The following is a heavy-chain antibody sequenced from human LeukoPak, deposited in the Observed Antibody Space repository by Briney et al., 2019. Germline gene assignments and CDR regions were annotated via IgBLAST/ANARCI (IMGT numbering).Heavy chain of an antibody. CDR1: GFTFSSYA. V-gene: IGHV3-48*04. CDR3: AKSLRDGYNRGGYYFDY. Sequence: GGSLRLSCAASGFTFSSYAMNWVRQAPGKGLEWISYISSSTTTIHYADSVKGRFTISRDNVKNSLYLQMNSLRAEDTAVYYCAKSLRDGYNRGGYYFDYWGQGTLVTVSS. CDR2: ISSSTTTI. D-gene: IGHD5-24*01. J-gene: IGHJ4*02.